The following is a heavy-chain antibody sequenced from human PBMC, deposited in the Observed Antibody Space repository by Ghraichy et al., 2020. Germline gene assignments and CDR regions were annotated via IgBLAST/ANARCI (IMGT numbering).Heavy chain of an antibody. CDR2: TYYRSKWYF. J-gene: IGHJ5*02. V-gene: IGHV6-1*01. CDR1: GDSVSSNSAA. CDR3: ARDSGKWDVALDL. Sequence: SETLSLTCVISGDSVSSNSAAWNWIRQSPSRGLEWLGRTYYRSKWYFVYAESVKSRITINADTSRNQFSLQVNSVTPEDTAVYYCARDSGKWDVALDLWGQGTLVTVSS. D-gene: IGHD1-26*01.